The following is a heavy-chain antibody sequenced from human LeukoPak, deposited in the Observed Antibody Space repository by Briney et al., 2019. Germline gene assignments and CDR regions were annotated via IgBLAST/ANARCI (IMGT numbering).Heavy chain of an antibody. D-gene: IGHD3-9*01. Sequence: GGSLRLSCAASGFTFNTFNMNWVRQAPGKGLEWVSSVTSGGDYIYYADSVKGRFTTSRDNAKNSLSLQLNSLRVEDTAVYYCARGHYDVLAASYKWTPDYWGQGTLVTVSS. V-gene: IGHV3-21*01. J-gene: IGHJ4*02. CDR3: ARGHYDVLAASYKWTPDY. CDR2: VTSGGDYI. CDR1: GFTFNTFN.